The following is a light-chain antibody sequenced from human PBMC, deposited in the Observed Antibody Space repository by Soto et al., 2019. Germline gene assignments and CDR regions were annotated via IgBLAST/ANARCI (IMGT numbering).Light chain of an antibody. V-gene: IGKV3-20*01. J-gene: IGKJ1*01. CDR2: GAS. Sequence: EIVLTQSPGTLSLSPGERATLSCKASQSVSSNSLAWYQQKPGQAPRLLIYGASSGATGIPDRFSGSGSGTDFTLTIIRLEPDDFAVYYCQHYGTSWTFGQGTKVEIK. CDR1: QSVSSNS. CDR3: QHYGTSWT.